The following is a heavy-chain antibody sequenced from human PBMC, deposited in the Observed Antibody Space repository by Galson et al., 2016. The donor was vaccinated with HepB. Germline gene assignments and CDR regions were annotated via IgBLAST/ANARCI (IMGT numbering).Heavy chain of an antibody. CDR3: ARDHPLTDLYF. D-gene: IGHD3/OR15-3a*01. Sequence: CKASGYTFTGYYMHWVRQAPGQGLEWMGRLNPNSGVTNYAQKFQGRVTMTRDTSITTADMELSRLRSADTAVYYCARDHPLTDLYFWGQGTLVTVSS. J-gene: IGHJ4*02. CDR2: LNPNSGVT. CDR1: GYTFTGYY. V-gene: IGHV1-2*06.